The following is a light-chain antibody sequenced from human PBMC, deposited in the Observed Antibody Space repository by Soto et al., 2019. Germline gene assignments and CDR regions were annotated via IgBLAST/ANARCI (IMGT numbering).Light chain of an antibody. CDR1: SSDVGKYNL. J-gene: IGLJ3*02. CDR2: EVS. Sequence: QSALTQPASVSGSPGQSITISCTGTSSDVGKYNLVSWYQQHPGKAPKLMIYEVSNRPSGVSDRFSGSKSGNTASLTISGLQAEDEADYYCNSYRDTDTFWVFGGGTKLTVL. V-gene: IGLV2-14*02. CDR3: NSYRDTDTFWV.